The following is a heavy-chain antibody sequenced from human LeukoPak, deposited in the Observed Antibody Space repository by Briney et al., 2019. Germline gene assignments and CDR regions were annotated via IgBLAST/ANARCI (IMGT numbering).Heavy chain of an antibody. CDR2: INPSGGST. J-gene: IGHJ4*02. D-gene: IGHD6-19*01. Sequence: ASVKVSCKASGYTFTSYYMHWVRLAPGQGLEWMGIINPSGGSTSYAQKFQGRVTMTRDTSTSTVYMELSSLRSEDTAVYYCAREVGEQWLVTENYFDYWGQGTLVTVSS. CDR3: AREVGEQWLVTENYFDY. CDR1: GYTFTSYY. V-gene: IGHV1-46*01.